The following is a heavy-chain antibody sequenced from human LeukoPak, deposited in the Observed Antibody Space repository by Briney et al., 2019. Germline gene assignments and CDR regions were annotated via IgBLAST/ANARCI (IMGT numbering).Heavy chain of an antibody. CDR3: ARVTFFGVVIQYFDI. CDR1: GYTFTSYG. J-gene: IGHJ3*02. Sequence: ASVKVSCKASGYTFTSYGISWVRQAPGQGLEWMGWISAYNGNTNYAQKLQGRVTMTTDTSTSTAYMELRSLRSDDTAVYYCARVTFFGVVIQYFDIWGKGTMVTVSS. V-gene: IGHV1-18*01. CDR2: ISAYNGNT. D-gene: IGHD3-3*01.